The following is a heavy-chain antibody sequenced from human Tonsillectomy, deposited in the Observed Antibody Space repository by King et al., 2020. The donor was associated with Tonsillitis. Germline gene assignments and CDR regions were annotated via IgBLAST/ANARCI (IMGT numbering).Heavy chain of an antibody. J-gene: IGHJ4*01. Sequence: EVQLVESGGGLVQPGGSLRLSCAASGFTFSSYAMNWVRQGPGKGLEWVSFIYSSGSSTDYADSVKGRFTISRDNSKNTLYLQMNSLRAEDTAVYYCAKSLDYYDSGSFDYWGQGTLVTVSS. CDR3: AKSLDYYDSGSFDY. CDR2: IYSSGSST. D-gene: IGHD3-10*01. V-gene: IGHV3-23*03. CDR1: GFTFSSYA.